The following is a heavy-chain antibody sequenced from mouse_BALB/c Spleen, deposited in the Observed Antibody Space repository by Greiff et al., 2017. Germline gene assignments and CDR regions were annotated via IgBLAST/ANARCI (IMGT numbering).Heavy chain of an antibody. J-gene: IGHJ4*01. Sequence: EVNVVESGGDLVKPGGSLKLSCAASGFTFSSYGMSWVRQTPDKRLEWVATISSGGSYTYYPDSVKGRFTISRDNAKNTLYLQMSSLKSEDTAMYYCARQGTGRVMDYWGQGTSVTVSS. CDR1: GFTFSSYG. D-gene: IGHD3-3*01. CDR2: ISSGGSYT. CDR3: ARQGTGRVMDY. V-gene: IGHV5-6*01.